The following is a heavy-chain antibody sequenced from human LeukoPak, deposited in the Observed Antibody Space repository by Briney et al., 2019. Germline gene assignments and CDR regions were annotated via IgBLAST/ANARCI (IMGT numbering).Heavy chain of an antibody. CDR2: IYYSGST. J-gene: IGHJ4*02. D-gene: IGHD6-6*01. CDR1: GGSISSSSYY. Sequence: PSETLSLTCTVSGGSISSSSYYWGWIRQPPGKGLEWIGSIYYSGSTYYNPSLKSRVTISVDTSKNQFSLKLSSVTAADTAVYYCARKSGPQQLDDYWGQGTLVTASS. V-gene: IGHV4-39*01. CDR3: ARKSGPQQLDDY.